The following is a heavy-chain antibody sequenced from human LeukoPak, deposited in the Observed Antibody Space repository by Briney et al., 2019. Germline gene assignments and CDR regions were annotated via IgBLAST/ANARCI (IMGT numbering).Heavy chain of an antibody. J-gene: IGHJ4*02. D-gene: IGHD2-8*01. CDR3: ARSNRAVSNFDY. CDR2: IYYSGST. V-gene: IGHV4-59*01. Sequence: SETLSLTCTVSGGSISSYYWSWIRQPPGKGLEWIGYIYYSGSTNYNPSLKSRVTISVDTSKNQFSLKLSSVTAADTAVYYCARSNRAVSNFDYWGQGTLVTVSS. CDR1: GGSISSYY.